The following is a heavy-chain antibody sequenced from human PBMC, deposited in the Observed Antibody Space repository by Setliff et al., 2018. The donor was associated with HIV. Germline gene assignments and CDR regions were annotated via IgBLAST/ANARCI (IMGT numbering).Heavy chain of an antibody. D-gene: IGHD3-9*01. J-gene: IGHJ4*02. CDR2: ISGSGVNS. CDR1: GFTFSNYW. CDR3: AKTSNTGYLFCSDY. V-gene: IGHV3-23*01. Sequence: GGSLRLSCAASGFTFSNYWMSWVRQAPGKGLEWISGISGSGVNSYYADSVKGRFTISRDNSKNTVYLQMNSLRAEDTAVYYCAKTSNTGYLFCSDYWGQGTLVTVSS.